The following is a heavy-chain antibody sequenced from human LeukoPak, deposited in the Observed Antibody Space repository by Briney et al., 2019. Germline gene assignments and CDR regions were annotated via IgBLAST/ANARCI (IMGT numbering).Heavy chain of an antibody. CDR2: IIPIFGTA. CDR3: ARGNLTTVTNDY. D-gene: IGHD4-17*01. V-gene: IGHV1-69*01. CDR1: GGTFSSYA. Sequence: SVKVSCKASGGTFSSYAISWVGQAPGQGLEWMGGIIPIFGTANYAQKFQGRVTITANESTSTAYMELSSLRSEDTAVYYCARGNLTTVTNDYWGQGTLVTVSS. J-gene: IGHJ4*02.